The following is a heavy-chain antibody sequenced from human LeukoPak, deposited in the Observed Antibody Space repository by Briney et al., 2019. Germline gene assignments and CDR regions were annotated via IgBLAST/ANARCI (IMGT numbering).Heavy chain of an antibody. D-gene: IGHD3-10*01. Sequence: PGGSLRLSCAASGFTYSSYSMNWVRQDPGKGLEWVSYISSSSTIYYADSVKGRFTITRDNAKNSLYLQMNSLRAEDTAVYYCARGITHDAFDIWGQGTMVTVS. CDR1: GFTYSSYS. CDR2: ISSSSTI. CDR3: ARGITHDAFDI. V-gene: IGHV3-48*04. J-gene: IGHJ3*02.